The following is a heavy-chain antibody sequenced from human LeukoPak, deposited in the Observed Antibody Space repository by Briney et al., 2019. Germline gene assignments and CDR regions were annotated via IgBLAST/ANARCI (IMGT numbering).Heavy chain of an antibody. Sequence: ASVKVSCKASGGTFSSYAISWVRQAPGQGLEWMGWISAYNGNTNYAQKLQGRVTMTSDTSTSTAYMELRGLRSDDTAVYYCARVVGGSYYSANCFDYWGQGTLVTVSS. D-gene: IGHD1-26*01. CDR1: GGTFSSYA. CDR3: ARVVGGSYYSANCFDY. CDR2: ISAYNGNT. V-gene: IGHV1-18*01. J-gene: IGHJ4*02.